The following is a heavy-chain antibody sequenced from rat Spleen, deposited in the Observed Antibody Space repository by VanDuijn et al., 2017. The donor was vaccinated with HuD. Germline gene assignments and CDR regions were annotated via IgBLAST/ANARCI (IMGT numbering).Heavy chain of an antibody. CDR3: AFITTGPDYLDY. J-gene: IGHJ2*01. D-gene: IGHD1-1*01. V-gene: IGHV6-6*01. Sequence: EVQLVESGGGLVQPGRSLKLSCVASGFTFNNYWMTWIRQSPEKQLEWVARIKAKSNNYAPDYTESVEGRFTISRDDSKSSIYLQMNNLKEEKTASCNCAFITTGPDYLDYWGQGVMVTVSS. CDR1: GFTFNNYW. CDR2: IKAKSNNYAP.